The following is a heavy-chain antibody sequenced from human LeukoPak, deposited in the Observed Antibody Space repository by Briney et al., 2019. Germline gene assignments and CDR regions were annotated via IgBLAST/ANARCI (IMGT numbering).Heavy chain of an antibody. J-gene: IGHJ4*02. V-gene: IGHV3-23*01. Sequence: GGSLRLSCAASGLTFSSSAMSWVRQAPGKGLEWVSAISGSGGSTYYADSVKGRFTISRDNSKHTLYLQMNSLRAEDTAVYYCAKDEHDYLFDYWGQGTLVTVSS. D-gene: IGHD4-11*01. CDR2: ISGSGGST. CDR3: AKDEHDYLFDY. CDR1: GLTFSSSA.